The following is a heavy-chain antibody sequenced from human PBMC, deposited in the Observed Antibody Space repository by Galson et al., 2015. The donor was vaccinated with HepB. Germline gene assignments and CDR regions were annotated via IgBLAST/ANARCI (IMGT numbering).Heavy chain of an antibody. CDR2: IKSKTDGGTT. V-gene: IGHV3-15*01. D-gene: IGHD3-10*01. J-gene: IGHJ5*02. CDR1: GFTFSNAW. Sequence: SLRLSCAASGFTFSNAWMSWVRQAPGKGLEWVGRIKSKTDGGTTDYAAPVKGRFTISRDDSKNTLYLQMNSLKTEDTAVYYCTTDGYYYGSGRGSSWFDPWGQGTLVTVSS. CDR3: TTDGYYYGSGRGSSWFDP.